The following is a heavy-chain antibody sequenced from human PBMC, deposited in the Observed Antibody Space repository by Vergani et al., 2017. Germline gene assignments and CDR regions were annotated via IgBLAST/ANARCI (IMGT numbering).Heavy chain of an antibody. CDR1: GYSISSGYY. D-gene: IGHD3-10*01. V-gene: IGHV4-38-2*01. Sequence: QVQLQESGPGLVKPSETLSLTCAVPGYSISSGYYWGWTRQPPGKGLEWIGSIYHSGSTYYNPSLKSRVTISVDTSKNQFSLKLSSVIAADTAVYYCARTTYGAGSYYGIAWGQGTLVTVSS. CDR2: IYHSGST. J-gene: IGHJ5*02. CDR3: ARTTYGAGSYYGIA.